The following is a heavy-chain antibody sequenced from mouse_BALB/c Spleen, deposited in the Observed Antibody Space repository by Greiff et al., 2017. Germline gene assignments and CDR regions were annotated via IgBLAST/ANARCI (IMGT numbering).Heavy chain of an antibody. CDR3: ARHVYDYDRAMDY. J-gene: IGHJ4*01. V-gene: IGHV5-9-3*01. D-gene: IGHD2-4*01. Sequence: VQLKESGGGLVKPGGSLKLSCAASGFTFSSYAMSWVRQTPEKRLEWVATISSGGSYTYYPDSVKGRFTISRDNAKNTLYLQMSSLRSEDTAMYYCARHVYDYDRAMDYWGQGTSVTVSA. CDR2: ISSGGSYT. CDR1: GFTFSSYA.